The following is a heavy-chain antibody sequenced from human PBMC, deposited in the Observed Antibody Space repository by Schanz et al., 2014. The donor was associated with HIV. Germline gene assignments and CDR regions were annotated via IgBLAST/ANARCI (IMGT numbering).Heavy chain of an antibody. CDR3: ARTSGWSNRAWWYFDL. D-gene: IGHD6-19*01. Sequence: QVQVVQSGAEVKKPGSSVKVSCKASGGTFSSYAISWVRQAPGQGLEWMGGFIPIFGTTNYAQKFQGRVTITADESTSTTYLELSSLRSEDTAVYYCARTSGWSNRAWWYFDLWGRGTLVTVSS. J-gene: IGHJ2*01. V-gene: IGHV1-69*01. CDR2: FIPIFGTT. CDR1: GGTFSSYA.